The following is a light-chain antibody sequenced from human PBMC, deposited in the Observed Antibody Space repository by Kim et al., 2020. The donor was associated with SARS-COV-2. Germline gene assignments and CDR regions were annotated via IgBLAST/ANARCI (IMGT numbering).Light chain of an antibody. Sequence: SLSASVGDRVTITCQGSRSYVAWYQQKPGKAPKLLIYAASTLHSGVPSRFSGRGSGTDFTLTITNLQPEDCATYYCQQLDTPAWIFGPGTKVDIK. J-gene: IGKJ1*01. V-gene: IGKV1-9*01. CDR2: AAS. CDR3: QQLDTPAWI. CDR1: GSRSY.